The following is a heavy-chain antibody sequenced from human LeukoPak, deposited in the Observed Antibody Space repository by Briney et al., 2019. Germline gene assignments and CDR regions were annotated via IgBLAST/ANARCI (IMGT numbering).Heavy chain of an antibody. CDR1: GFTFSSYW. CDR2: IKQDGSEK. CDR3: ARKRDGYNGDFDY. D-gene: IGHD5-24*01. Sequence: PGGSLRLSCAASGFTFSSYWMSWVRQARGKGLEWVANIKQDGSEKYYVDSVKGRFTISRDNAKNSLYLQMNSLRAEDTAVYYCARKRDGYNGDFDYWGQGTLVTVSS. J-gene: IGHJ4*02. V-gene: IGHV3-7*03.